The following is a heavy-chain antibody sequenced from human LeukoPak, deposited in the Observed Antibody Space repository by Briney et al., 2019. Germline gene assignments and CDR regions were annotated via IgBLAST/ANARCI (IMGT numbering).Heavy chain of an antibody. D-gene: IGHD4-23*01. Sequence: ASVKVSCKASGYTLTSYGISWVRQAPGQGLEWMGWISAYNGNTNYAQKLQGRVTMTTDTSTSTAYMELRSLRSDDTAVYYCARVGDYGGNLLPSGYWGQGTLVTVSS. J-gene: IGHJ4*02. V-gene: IGHV1-18*01. CDR1: GYTLTSYG. CDR2: ISAYNGNT. CDR3: ARVGDYGGNLLPSGY.